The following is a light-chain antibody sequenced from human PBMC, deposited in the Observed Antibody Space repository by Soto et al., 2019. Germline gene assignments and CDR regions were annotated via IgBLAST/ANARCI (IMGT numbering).Light chain of an antibody. CDR2: DVS. CDR3: SSYTSSSTLYV. Sequence: QSVLTQPASVSGSPGQSITISCTGTSSDVGGYNYVSWYQQHPGKAPKLMIYDVSNRPSGVSYRFSGSKSGNTASLTISGLQAEDEAVYYCSSYTSSSTLYVFGTGTKVTVL. V-gene: IGLV2-14*03. J-gene: IGLJ1*01. CDR1: SSDVGGYNY.